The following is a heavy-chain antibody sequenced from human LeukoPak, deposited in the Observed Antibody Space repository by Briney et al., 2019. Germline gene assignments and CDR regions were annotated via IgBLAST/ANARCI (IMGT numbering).Heavy chain of an antibody. D-gene: IGHD3-22*01. J-gene: IGHJ4*02. CDR3: ARDPPAYYYDSSGYYPHFDY. CDR2: IIPILGIA. CDR1: GGTFSSYA. Sequence: SVKVSCKASGGTFSSYAISWVRQAPGQGFERMGRIIPILGIANYAQKFQGRVTITADKSTSTAYMELSSLRSEDTAVYYCARDPPAYYYDSSGYYPHFDYWGQGTLVTVSS. V-gene: IGHV1-69*04.